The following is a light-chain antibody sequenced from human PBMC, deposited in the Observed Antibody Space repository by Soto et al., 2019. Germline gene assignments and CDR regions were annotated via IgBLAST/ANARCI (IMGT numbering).Light chain of an antibody. CDR1: ISAIWAGYD. Sequence: QSVLTQPTSVSGAPGQRVTISCTGSISAIWAGYDVHWYRQLPGTAPKLLIYSNTNRPSGVPDRFSASKSGTSASLAIAGLQAEDEANYYCQSYDSSLTVYYVFGTGTKVTVL. CDR2: SNT. J-gene: IGLJ1*01. V-gene: IGLV1-40*01. CDR3: QSYDSSLTVYYV.